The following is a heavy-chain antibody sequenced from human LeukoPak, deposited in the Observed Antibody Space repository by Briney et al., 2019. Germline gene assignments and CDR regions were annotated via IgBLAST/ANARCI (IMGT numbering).Heavy chain of an antibody. Sequence: GGSLELSCEASGFPFSTYWRDGVRRAQGKGLGGVSRINSDGSSTSYAGSVKGRFTISRDNPKNPLYLQMNSLRAEDTAVYYCARFYCSSTSCLEDYWGQGTLVTVSA. CDR2: INSDGSST. CDR3: ARFYCSSTSCLEDY. J-gene: IGHJ4*02. V-gene: IGHV3-74*01. D-gene: IGHD2-2*01. CDR1: GFPFSTYW.